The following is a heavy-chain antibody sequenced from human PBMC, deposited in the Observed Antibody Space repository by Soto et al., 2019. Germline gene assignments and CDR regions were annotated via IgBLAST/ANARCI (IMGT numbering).Heavy chain of an antibody. V-gene: IGHV3-21*01. CDR2: IANGDNHI. Sequence: EVQLVDSGGGLVKPGGSARLSCAASGFTFSDYSFLWVRQAPGKGLEWLSFIANGDNHIFYSDSMRGRFTISRDNAKNSAYLQMTNLRADDTAVYYCARENGHCTCDGCDRGAFDNWGQGTMVTVSS. D-gene: IGHD2-15*01. CDR3: ARENGHCTCDGCDRGAFDN. CDR1: GFTFSDYS. J-gene: IGHJ3*02.